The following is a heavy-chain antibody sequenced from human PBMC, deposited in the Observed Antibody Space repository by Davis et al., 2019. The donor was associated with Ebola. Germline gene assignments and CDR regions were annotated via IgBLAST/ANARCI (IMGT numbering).Heavy chain of an antibody. CDR3: ARGDHYYGMDV. CDR2: INHSGST. J-gene: IGHJ6*02. CDR1: GGSFSGYY. V-gene: IGHV4-34*01. Sequence: MPSETLSLTCAVYGGSFSGYYWSWIRQPPGKGLEWIGEINHSGSTNYNPSLKSRVTISVDTSKNQFSLKLSSVTAADTAVYYCARGDHYYGMDVWGQGTTVTVSS.